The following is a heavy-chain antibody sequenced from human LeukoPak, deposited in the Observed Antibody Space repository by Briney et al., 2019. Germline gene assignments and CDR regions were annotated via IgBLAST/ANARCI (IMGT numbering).Heavy chain of an antibody. CDR2: ISYDGSNK. J-gene: IGHJ4*02. Sequence: PGGSLRLSCAASGFTFSSYGMHWVRQAPGKGLEWVAVISYDGSNKYYADSVKGRFTISRDNSKNTLYLQMNSLRTEDTAVYYCARDLRHIVVVPAAIPLDYWGQGTLVTVSS. CDR1: GFTFSSYG. D-gene: IGHD2-2*01. V-gene: IGHV3-30*03. CDR3: ARDLRHIVVVPAAIPLDY.